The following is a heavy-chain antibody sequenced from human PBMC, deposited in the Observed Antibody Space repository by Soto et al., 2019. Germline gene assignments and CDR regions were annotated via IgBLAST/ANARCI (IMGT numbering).Heavy chain of an antibody. V-gene: IGHV1-69*12. Sequence: QVQLVQSGAEVKKPGSSVKVSCKASGGTFSSYAISWVRQAPGQGLEWMGGIIPIFGTANYAQKFQGRVTXXAXEXXSTAYMELSSLRSEDTAVYYCASPATDSSGYYYVYWGQGTLVTVSS. CDR2: IIPIFGTA. CDR3: ASPATDSSGYYYVY. J-gene: IGHJ4*02. D-gene: IGHD3-22*01. CDR1: GGTFSSYA.